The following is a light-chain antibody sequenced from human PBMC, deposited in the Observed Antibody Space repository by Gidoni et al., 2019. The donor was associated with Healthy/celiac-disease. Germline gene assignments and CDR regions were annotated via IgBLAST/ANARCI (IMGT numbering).Light chain of an antibody. CDR1: SSDVGGYNY. V-gene: IGLV2-14*03. CDR3: SSYTSSRGV. J-gene: IGLJ1*01. CDR2: DVS. Sequence: QSALTQPASVSGSPGQSITISCTGTSSDVGGYNYVSWYQQHPGKAPKLMIYDVSNRPSVVSNRFSGSKSGNTASLTISGLQAEDEADYYCSSYTSSRGVFGTGTKVTVL.